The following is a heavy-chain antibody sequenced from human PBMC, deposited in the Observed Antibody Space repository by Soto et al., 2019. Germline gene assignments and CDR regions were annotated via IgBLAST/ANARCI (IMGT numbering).Heavy chain of an antibody. CDR2: INHSGST. CDR3: ARERQLGDGGVYFDY. J-gene: IGHJ4*02. Sequence: SETLSLTCAVYGGSFSGYYWSWIRQPPGKGLEWIGEINHSGSTNYNPSLKSRVTISVDTSKNQFSLKLSSVTAADTAVYYCARERQLGDGGVYFDYWGQGTLVTVSS. D-gene: IGHD2-8*02. CDR1: GGSFSGYY. V-gene: IGHV4-34*01.